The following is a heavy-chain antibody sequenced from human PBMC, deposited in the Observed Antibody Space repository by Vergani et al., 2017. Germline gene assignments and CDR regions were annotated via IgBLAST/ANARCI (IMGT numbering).Heavy chain of an antibody. J-gene: IGHJ4*02. D-gene: IGHD2-2*01. CDR2: ISGSGGST. CDR3: AKRLGYCSSTSCPNSTY. Sequence: EVQLLESGGGLVQPGGSLRLSCAASGFTFSSYAMSWVRQAPGKGLEWVSAISGSGGSTYYADSVKGRFTISRDNSKNTLYLQMNSLRAEDTAVYYCAKRLGYCSSTSCPNSTYWGQGTLVTVSS. V-gene: IGHV3-23*01. CDR1: GFTFSSYA.